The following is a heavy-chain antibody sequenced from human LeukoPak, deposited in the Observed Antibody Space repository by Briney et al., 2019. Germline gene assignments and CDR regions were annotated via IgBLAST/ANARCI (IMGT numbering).Heavy chain of an antibody. CDR1: VGSRSSDY. CDR2: IYYSGST. CDR3: AKEYSGSSGRRAFDI. D-gene: IGHD6-6*01. V-gene: IGHV4-59*08. Sequence: PSETLPLTCTVSVGSRSSDYWSWIRQPPGKGLEWIGYIYYSGSTNYNPSLKSRVTILVDTSKNQFSLRLSSVADADTAVYSCAKEYSGSSGRRAFDIWGQGTMVTVSS. J-gene: IGHJ3*02.